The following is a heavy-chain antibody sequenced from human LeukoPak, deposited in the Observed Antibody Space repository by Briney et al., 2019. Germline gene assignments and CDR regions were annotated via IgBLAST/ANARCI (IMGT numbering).Heavy chain of an antibody. D-gene: IGHD5-18*01. Sequence: PSETLSLTCTVSNGSITSYYWSWIRQPPGKGLEWIGYIYYSGSTNYNPSLKSRVTISVDTSKNQFSLRLTSVSAADTAVYYCARGFGYSYGRGYDYWGQGTLVTVSS. CDR1: NGSITSYY. V-gene: IGHV4-59*01. CDR3: ARGFGYSYGRGYDY. J-gene: IGHJ4*02. CDR2: IYYSGST.